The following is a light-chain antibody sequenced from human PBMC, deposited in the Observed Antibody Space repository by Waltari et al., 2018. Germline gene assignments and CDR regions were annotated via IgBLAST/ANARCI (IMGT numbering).Light chain of an antibody. CDR1: RDIRNY. CDR3: QQPPGT. J-gene: IGKJ4*01. V-gene: IGKV1-9*01. Sequence: DIQLTQSPSFLSASVGDRVTFTCRASRDIRNYLAWYQQQSGKAPKLLIFAASTLQSGVPSRFSGSGSGTEFTLTISSLQPEDLATYYCQQPPGTFGGGTKVEIK. CDR2: AAS.